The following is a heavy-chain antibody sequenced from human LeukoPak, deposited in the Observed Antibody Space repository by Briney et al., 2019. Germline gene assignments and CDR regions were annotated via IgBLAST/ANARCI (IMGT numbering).Heavy chain of an antibody. V-gene: IGHV4-59*01. CDR1: GRSISSYY. J-gene: IGHJ2*01. CDR2: IYYSGST. Sequence: KTSETLSLTCTVSGRSISSYYWSWIRQPPGMGLEWIGCIYYSGSTNYNPSLKSRVTISVDTSKDQFSLRLTSVTAADTAVYYCARSFLGDWYFDLWGRGTLVTVSS. D-gene: IGHD1-26*01. CDR3: ARSFLGDWYFDL.